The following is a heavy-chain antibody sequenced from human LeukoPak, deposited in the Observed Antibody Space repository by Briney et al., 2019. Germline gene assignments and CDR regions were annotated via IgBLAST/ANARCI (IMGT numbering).Heavy chain of an antibody. CDR2: IYSSETT. CDR1: GGSMSGFY. J-gene: IGHJ5*02. CDR3: ARLIHTSGYYNWFDP. D-gene: IGHD3-22*01. Sequence: SETLSLTCTVSGGSMSGFYWGWIRQPAGKGLEWIGRIYSSETTNYNPSLKSRVTMSLDTSKNQFSLRLSSVTAADTAVYYCARLIHTSGYYNWFDPWGQGTLVTVPS. V-gene: IGHV4-4*07.